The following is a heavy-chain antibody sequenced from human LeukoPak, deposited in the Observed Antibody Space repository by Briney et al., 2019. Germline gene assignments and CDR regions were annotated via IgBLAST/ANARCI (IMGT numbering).Heavy chain of an antibody. CDR1: GFTFRSYW. Sequence: PGGSLRLSCAASGFTFRSYWMHWVRQAPGKGLVWISRINTDGSNTDYADSVRGRFTVSRDDAKNTLYLQMSSLRVEDTAVYYCARLSGNYQNYFDFWIQGTLVTVSS. CDR3: ARLSGNYQNYFDF. D-gene: IGHD1-26*01. J-gene: IGHJ4*02. CDR2: INTDGSNT. V-gene: IGHV3-74*01.